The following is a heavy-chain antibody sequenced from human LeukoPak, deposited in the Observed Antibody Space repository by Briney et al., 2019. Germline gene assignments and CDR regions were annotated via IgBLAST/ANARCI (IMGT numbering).Heavy chain of an antibody. D-gene: IGHD4-17*01. CDR1: GGSMSSSSYY. J-gene: IGHJ4*02. Sequence: SETLSLTCTVSGGSMSSSSYYWGWIRQPPGKGLEWIGSIYYSGSTYQNPSLKSRVTISVDTSKNQFSLKLSSVTAADTAVYYCARVPTVTFFDYWGQGTLVTVSS. CDR2: IYYSGST. V-gene: IGHV4-39*07. CDR3: ARVPTVTFFDY.